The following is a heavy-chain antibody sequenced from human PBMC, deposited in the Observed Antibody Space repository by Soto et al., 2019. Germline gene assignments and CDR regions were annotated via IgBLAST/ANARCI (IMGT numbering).Heavy chain of an antibody. V-gene: IGHV4-31*03. CDR1: GGSISSGGYY. CDR2: IYYSGST. Sequence: SETLSLTCTVSGGSISSGGYYWSWIRQHPGKGLEWIGYIYYSGSTYYNPSLKSRVTISVDTSKNQFSLKLSSVTAADTAVYYCARVCPGNLWFGGNYYGMDVWGQGTTVTVSS. J-gene: IGHJ6*02. CDR3: ARVCPGNLWFGGNYYGMDV. D-gene: IGHD3-10*01.